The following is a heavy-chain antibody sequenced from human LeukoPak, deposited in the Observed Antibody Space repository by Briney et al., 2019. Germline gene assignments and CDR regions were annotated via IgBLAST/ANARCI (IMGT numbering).Heavy chain of an antibody. CDR3: TRAGGIAARPVDY. D-gene: IGHD6-6*01. J-gene: IGHJ4*02. V-gene: IGHV3-49*04. Sequence: GSLRLSCTASGFTFGDYAMSWVRQAPGKGLEWVGFIRSKAYGGTTEYAASVKGRFTISRDDSKSIAYLQMNSLKTEDTAVYYCTRAGGIAARPVDYWGQGTLVTVSS. CDR2: IRSKAYGGTT. CDR1: GFTFGDYA.